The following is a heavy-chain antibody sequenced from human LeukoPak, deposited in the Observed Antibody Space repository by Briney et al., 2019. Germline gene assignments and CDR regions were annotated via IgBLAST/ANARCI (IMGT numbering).Heavy chain of an antibody. CDR2: IKQDGSEK. V-gene: IGHV3-7*01. J-gene: IGHJ4*02. D-gene: IGHD3-3*01. Sequence: GGSLRLSCAASGFTFSSYWMSWVRQAPGKGLEWVANIKQDGSEKYYVDSVKGRFTISRDNAKNSLYLQMNSLRAEDTAAYYCARGYYDFWSGYYLDYWGQGTLVTVSS. CDR1: GFTFSSYW. CDR3: ARGYYDFWSGYYLDY.